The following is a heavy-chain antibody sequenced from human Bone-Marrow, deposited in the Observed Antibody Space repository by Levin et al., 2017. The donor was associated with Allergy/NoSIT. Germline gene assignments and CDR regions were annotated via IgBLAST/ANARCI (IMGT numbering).Heavy chain of an antibody. Sequence: ASVKVSCKASGYTFTKYYIHWVRQAPGQGLEWMGIINPSGGSTSYAQKFQGRVTMTRDTSTNTVYMELSSLRSEDTAVYFCARESNRVPVAAYYFDYWGQGTLVTVSS. D-gene: IGHD2-2*01. CDR3: ARESNRVPVAAYYFDY. CDR1: GYTFTKYY. CDR2: INPSGGST. V-gene: IGHV1-46*01. J-gene: IGHJ4*02.